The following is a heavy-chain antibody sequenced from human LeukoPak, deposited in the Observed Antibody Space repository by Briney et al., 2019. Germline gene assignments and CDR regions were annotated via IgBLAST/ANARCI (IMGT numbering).Heavy chain of an antibody. J-gene: IGHJ5*02. CDR1: GYSISSGYY. Sequence: PSETLSLTCAVSGYSISSGYYWGWIRQPPGKGLEWIGSIYHSGSTYYNPSLKSRVTISVDTSKNQFSLKLSSVTAADTAVYYCARYSGLVEDSSLDPWGQGTLVTVSS. CDR2: IYHSGST. D-gene: IGHD3-22*01. CDR3: ARYSGLVEDSSLDP. V-gene: IGHV4-38-2*01.